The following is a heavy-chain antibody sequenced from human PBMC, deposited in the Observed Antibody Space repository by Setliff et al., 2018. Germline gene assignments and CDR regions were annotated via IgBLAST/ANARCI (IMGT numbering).Heavy chain of an antibody. V-gene: IGHV3-23*01. Sequence: GESLTISCTTSGFTFTNYAMAWVRQAPGKGLECVSLISGDGGFTLYTDSVKGRFTVTRDFAKRTLFLQMNSLRGEDTAVYYCAKAGGSGFAMDYFESWGRGTVVTVSS. CDR2: ISGDGGFT. CDR3: AKAGGSGFAMDYFES. D-gene: IGHD3-10*01. CDR1: GFTFTNYA. J-gene: IGHJ4*02.